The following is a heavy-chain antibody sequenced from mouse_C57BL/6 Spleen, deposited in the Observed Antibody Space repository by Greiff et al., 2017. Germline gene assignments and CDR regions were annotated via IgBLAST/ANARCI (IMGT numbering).Heavy chain of an antibody. J-gene: IGHJ3*01. CDR2: INPSNGGN. CDR1: GYTFTSYW. D-gene: IGHD2-1*01. Sequence: QVQLQQPGTELVKPGASVKLSCKASGYTFTSYWMHWVKQRPGQGLEWIGNINPSNGGNNYNEKFKSKATLTVDKSSSTAYMQLSSLTSEDSAVYYCAREGMGKGAWFAYWGQGTLVTVSA. V-gene: IGHV1-53*01. CDR3: AREGMGKGAWFAY.